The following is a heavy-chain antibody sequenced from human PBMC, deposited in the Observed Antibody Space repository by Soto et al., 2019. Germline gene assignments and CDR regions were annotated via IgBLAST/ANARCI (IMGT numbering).Heavy chain of an antibody. V-gene: IGHV4-39*01. J-gene: IGHJ4*01. CDR3: ARHDGFSSGWIIDY. CDR2: IYYHGNT. D-gene: IGHD6-19*01. Sequence: PSETLALASTVSGGSISSGVYYGSWIRQPPGKGLEWIGSIYYHGNTYDNPSLKSRITISVDTSNNHLSLKLRSVTAADTAVYYCARHDGFSSGWIIDYWGHGTLVTVSS. CDR1: GGSISSGVYY.